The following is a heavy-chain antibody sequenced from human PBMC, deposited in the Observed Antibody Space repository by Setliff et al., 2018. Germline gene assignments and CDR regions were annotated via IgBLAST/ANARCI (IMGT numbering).Heavy chain of an antibody. CDR2: INHSGST. CDR3: ARRRGNSGYDFGLYAFDI. D-gene: IGHD5-12*01. V-gene: IGHV4-34*01. CDR1: GGSFSGYY. Sequence: SETLSLTCAVYGGSFSGYYWSWIRQPPGKGLEWIGEINHSGSTNYNPSLKSRVTISVDTSKNQFSLKLSSVTAADTAVYYCARRRGNSGYDFGLYAFDIWGQGTLVTVSS. J-gene: IGHJ3*02.